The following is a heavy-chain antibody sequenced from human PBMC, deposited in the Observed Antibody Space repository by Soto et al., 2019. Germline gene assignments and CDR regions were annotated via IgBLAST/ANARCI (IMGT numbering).Heavy chain of an antibody. CDR2: IYNSGST. D-gene: IGHD3-22*01. V-gene: IGHV4-59*01. CDR1: GGSINDYY. CDR3: ARVDVYYWPLDD. J-gene: IGHJ4*02. Sequence: QLQLQESGPGLVKPSETLSLTCIVSGGSINDYYWSWIRQSPGKGLEWIGYIYNSGSTKYSPSLKRRVTISVYTSKNQFSLILSSVTAADTAVYYCARVDVYYWPLDDWGQGTLVTVSS.